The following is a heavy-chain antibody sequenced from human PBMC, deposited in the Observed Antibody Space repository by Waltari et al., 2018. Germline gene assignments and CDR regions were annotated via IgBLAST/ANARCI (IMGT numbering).Heavy chain of an antibody. CDR1: GFTFSSYA. Sequence: QVQLVESGGGVVQPGRSLRLSCAASGFTFSSYAMHWVRQAPGKGLEWVAVISYDGSNKYYADSVKGRFTISRDNSKNTLYLQMNSLRAEDTAVYYCASPPLPATIPSSTRFDYWGQGTLVNVSS. CDR3: ASPPLPATIPSSTRFDY. V-gene: IGHV3-30-3*01. D-gene: IGHD2-15*01. J-gene: IGHJ4*02. CDR2: ISYDGSNK.